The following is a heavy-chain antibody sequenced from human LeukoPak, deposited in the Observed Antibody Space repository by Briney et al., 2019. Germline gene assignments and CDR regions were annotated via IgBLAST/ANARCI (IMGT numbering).Heavy chain of an antibody. CDR3: ARGITGITRYYYYYMDV. CDR2: INHSGST. V-gene: IGHV4-34*01. CDR1: GGSFSGYY. J-gene: IGHJ6*03. Sequence: PETLSLTCAVYGGSFSGYYWSWIRQPPGKGLEWIGEINHSGSTNYNPSLKSRVTISVDTSKNQFSLKLSSVTAADTAVYYCARGITGITRYYYYYMDVWGKGTTVTVSS. D-gene: IGHD1-20*01.